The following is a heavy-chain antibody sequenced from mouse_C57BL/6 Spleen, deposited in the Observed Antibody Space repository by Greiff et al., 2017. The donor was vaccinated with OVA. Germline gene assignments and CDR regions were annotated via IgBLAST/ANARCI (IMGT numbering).Heavy chain of an antibody. D-gene: IGHD4-1*01. V-gene: IGHV1-76*01. J-gene: IGHJ2*01. CDR3: ARFGLGRAY. Sequence: LQESGAELVRPGASVKLSCKASGYTFTDYYINWVKQRPGQGLEWIARIYPGSGNTYYNEKFKGKATLTAEKSSSTAYMQLSSLTSEDSAVYFCARFGLGRAYWGQGTTLTVSS. CDR2: IYPGSGNT. CDR1: GYTFTDYY.